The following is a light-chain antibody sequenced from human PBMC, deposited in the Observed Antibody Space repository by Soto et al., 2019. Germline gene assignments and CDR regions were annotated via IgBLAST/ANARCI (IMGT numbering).Light chain of an antibody. CDR3: GADHGSGSNFVVV. J-gene: IGLJ2*01. CDR1: SGYSNYK. V-gene: IGLV9-49*01. Sequence: QSVLTQPPSASASLGASVTLTCTLSSGYSNYKVDWYQQRPGKGPRFVMRVGTGGIVGPKGDGIPDRFSVLGSGLNRYLTIKNIQEEDESDYHCGADHGSGSNFVVVFGEGTKLTVL. CDR2: VGTGGIVG.